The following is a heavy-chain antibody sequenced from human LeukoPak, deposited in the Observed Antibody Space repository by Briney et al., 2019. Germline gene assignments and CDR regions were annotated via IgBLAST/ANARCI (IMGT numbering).Heavy chain of an antibody. CDR3: ARDQTITFGGVIVS. Sequence: GGSLRLSCAASGFTVSSNYMSWVRQAPGKGLEWVSVIYSGGSTYYADSVKGRFTISRDNSKNTLYLQMNSLRAEDTAVYYCARDQTITFGGVIVSWGQGTLVTVSS. J-gene: IGHJ4*02. V-gene: IGHV3-66*01. CDR1: GFTVSSNY. CDR2: IYSGGST. D-gene: IGHD3-16*02.